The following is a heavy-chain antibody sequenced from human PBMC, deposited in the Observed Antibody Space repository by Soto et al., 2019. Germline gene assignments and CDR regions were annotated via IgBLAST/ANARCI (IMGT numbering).Heavy chain of an antibody. V-gene: IGHV3-11*06. D-gene: IGHD6-19*01. Sequence: QVQLVESGGGLVKPGGYLRLSCAASGFNFSDHYMNWVRQAPGKGLEWVSYISGSSRYTNFADSVKGRFTISRDNAKNSLYLQMNSLRVEDTAVYYCARHTSGWHYYDYWGQGTPVTVSS. CDR2: ISGSSRYT. J-gene: IGHJ4*02. CDR1: GFNFSDHY. CDR3: ARHTSGWHYYDY.